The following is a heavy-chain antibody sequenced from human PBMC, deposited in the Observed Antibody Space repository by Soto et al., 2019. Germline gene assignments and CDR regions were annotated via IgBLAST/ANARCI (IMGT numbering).Heavy chain of an antibody. V-gene: IGHV3-23*01. CDR1: GFTFSSYA. CDR3: AKGPYYYDSSGYYPFDY. CDR2: ISGSGGST. D-gene: IGHD3-22*01. J-gene: IGHJ4*02. Sequence: GGSLRLSCAASGFTFSSYAMSWVRQAPGKGLEWVSAISGSGGSTYYADSVKGRFTISRDNSKNTLYLQMNSLRAEDTAVYYCAKGPYYYDSSGYYPFDYWGQGTLVTVS.